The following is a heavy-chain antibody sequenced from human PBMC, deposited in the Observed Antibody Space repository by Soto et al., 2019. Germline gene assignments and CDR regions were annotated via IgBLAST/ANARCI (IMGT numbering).Heavy chain of an antibody. J-gene: IGHJ5*02. Sequence: PSETLSLTCTVSGGSISSYYWSWIRQPPGKGLEWIGYIYYSGSTNYNPSLKSRVTISVDTSRNQFSLKLSSVTAADAAVYYCARQKPLTIFGVVNWFDPWGQGTLVTVSS. CDR3: ARQKPLTIFGVVNWFDP. D-gene: IGHD3-3*01. CDR1: GGSISSYY. V-gene: IGHV4-59*01. CDR2: IYYSGST.